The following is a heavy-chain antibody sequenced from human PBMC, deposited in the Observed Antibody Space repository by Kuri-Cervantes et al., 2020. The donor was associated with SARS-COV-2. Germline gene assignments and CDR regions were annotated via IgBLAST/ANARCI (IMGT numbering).Heavy chain of an antibody. J-gene: IGHJ6*02. V-gene: IGHV3-21*01. D-gene: IGHD4-11*01. CDR2: ISSSSSYI. CDR1: GFTFSSYS. CDR3: ARDRGVYSKFGGADYYGMDV. Sequence: GGPLRLSCAASGFTFSSYSMNWVRQAPGKGLEWVSSISSSSSYIYYADSVKGRFTISRDNAKNSLYLQMNSLRAEDTAVYYCARDRGVYSKFGGADYYGMDVWGQGTTVTVSS.